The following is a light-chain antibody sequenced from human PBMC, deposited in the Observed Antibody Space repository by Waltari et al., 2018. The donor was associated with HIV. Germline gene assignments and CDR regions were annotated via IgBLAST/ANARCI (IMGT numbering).Light chain of an antibody. CDR2: AAS. CDR1: QDTRNY. Sequence: DIQLTQSPSFLSASVGDRVTITCLASQDTRNYLAWYQQKLGKAPKLLIYAASSLQSGVPSRFSGSGSGTQFTLTINSLQPEDFATYHCQQLNEYPWTFGQGTQVEIK. V-gene: IGKV1-9*01. J-gene: IGKJ1*01. CDR3: QQLNEYPWT.